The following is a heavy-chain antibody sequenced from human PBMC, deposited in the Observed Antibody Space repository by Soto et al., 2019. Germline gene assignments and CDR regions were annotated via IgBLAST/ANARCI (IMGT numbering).Heavy chain of an antibody. V-gene: IGHV2-5*02. D-gene: IGHD4-17*01. Sequence: QITLKESGPTLVKPTQTLTLTCTFSGFSLSTSGVGVGWIRQPPGKALEWLAHIYWDDDKRYSPSLKSRLTITKDTSKNQVVLTMTNMDPVDTATYYCAHFYDYGDCTSQWGQGTLVTVSS. J-gene: IGHJ4*02. CDR3: AHFYDYGDCTSQ. CDR1: GFSLSTSGVG. CDR2: IYWDDDK.